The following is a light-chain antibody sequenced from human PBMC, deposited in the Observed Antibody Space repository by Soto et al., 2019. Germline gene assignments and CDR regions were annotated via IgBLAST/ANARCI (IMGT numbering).Light chain of an antibody. Sequence: QSALTQPPSASGSPEQSVTISCTGTSSDVGGYDYVSWYQQHPGEAPKLMIYEVSKRPSGVPDRFSGSKSGDTASLSVSGLQAEDEADYYCSSYAGSNIFVFGTGTKVTVL. CDR1: SSDVGGYDY. CDR3: SSYAGSNIFV. V-gene: IGLV2-8*01. J-gene: IGLJ1*01. CDR2: EVS.